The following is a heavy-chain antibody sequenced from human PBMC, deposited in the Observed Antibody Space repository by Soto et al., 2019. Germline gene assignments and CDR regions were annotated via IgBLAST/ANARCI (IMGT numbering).Heavy chain of an antibody. Sequence: GGSLRLSCSASGFTFSSYAMHWVRQAPGKGLEYVSAISSNGGSTYYADSVKDRFTISRDNSKNTLYLQMSSLRAEDTAVYYCVKATSKWIQLWSGYWGQGTLVTVSS. CDR1: GFTFSSYA. CDR3: VKATSKWIQLWSGY. CDR2: ISSNGGST. D-gene: IGHD5-18*01. J-gene: IGHJ4*02. V-gene: IGHV3-64D*08.